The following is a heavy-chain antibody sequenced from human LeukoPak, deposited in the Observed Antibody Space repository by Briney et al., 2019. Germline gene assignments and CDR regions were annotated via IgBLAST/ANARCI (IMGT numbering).Heavy chain of an antibody. D-gene: IGHD1-26*01. Sequence: GGSLRLSCAASGFTFSSYSMNWIRQAPGKGLEWVASISGGILYIYYADSVKGRFTIARDNAENSLSLQMNSLRAEDTAVYYCAASLSTFVGPTFGYWGQEALVTVSS. CDR1: GFTFSSYS. CDR2: ISGGILYI. J-gene: IGHJ4*02. CDR3: AASLSTFVGPTFGY. V-gene: IGHV3-21*01.